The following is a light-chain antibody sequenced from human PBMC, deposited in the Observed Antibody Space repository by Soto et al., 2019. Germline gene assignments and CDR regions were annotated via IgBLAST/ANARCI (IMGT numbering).Light chain of an antibody. Sequence: DIQMTQSPSSVSASVGDRVTITCRASQSLSSWLAWYQQKPGKAPKLLIYAASSLQSGVPSRFSRSGSGTDFKFSISSLRPEGFATYYCQQATTFPLTFGPGTKVDVK. CDR2: AAS. V-gene: IGKV1-12*01. J-gene: IGKJ3*01. CDR3: QQATTFPLT. CDR1: QSLSSW.